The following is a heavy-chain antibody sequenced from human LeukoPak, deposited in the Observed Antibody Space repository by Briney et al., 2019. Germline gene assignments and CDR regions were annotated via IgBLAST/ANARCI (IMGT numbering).Heavy chain of an antibody. CDR1: GFIPSTYP. V-gene: IGHV3-23*05. Sequence: GGSLRLSCAASGFIPSTYPMSWVRQAPGKGLEWVSSIDNSGRATYYTDSVKGRFTISRDNSKNTLYLQMTSLRDEDTALYYCATILVAAGIGDWGQGTLVTVSS. J-gene: IGHJ4*02. D-gene: IGHD6-13*01. CDR2: IDNSGRAT. CDR3: ATILVAAGIGD.